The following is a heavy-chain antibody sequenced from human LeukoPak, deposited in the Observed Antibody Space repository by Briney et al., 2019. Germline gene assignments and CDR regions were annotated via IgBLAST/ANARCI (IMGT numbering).Heavy chain of an antibody. Sequence: ASVKVSCKASGGTFSSYAISWVRQAPGQGLEWMGRIIPILGIANYAQKFQGRVTITADKSTSTAYMELSSLRSEDTAVYYCARDPEWGAFDIWGQGTMVTVSS. D-gene: IGHD1-26*01. CDR2: IIPILGIA. CDR3: ARDPEWGAFDI. J-gene: IGHJ3*02. CDR1: GGTFSSYA. V-gene: IGHV1-69*04.